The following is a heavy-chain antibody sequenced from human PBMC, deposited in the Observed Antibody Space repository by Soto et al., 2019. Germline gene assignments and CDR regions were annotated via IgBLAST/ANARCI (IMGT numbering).Heavy chain of an antibody. Sequence: QVQLVQSGAEVKKPGSSVKVSCKASGGTFSSYAISWVRQAPGQGLEWMGGIIPIFGTANYAQKFQGRVTIPADESTSTAYMELSSLRSDDTAVYYCARSMGSYYYGSGSQMNVYWGQGTLVTVSS. CDR3: ARSMGSYYYGSGSQMNVY. J-gene: IGHJ4*02. CDR1: GGTFSSYA. D-gene: IGHD3-10*01. CDR2: IIPIFGTA. V-gene: IGHV1-69*01.